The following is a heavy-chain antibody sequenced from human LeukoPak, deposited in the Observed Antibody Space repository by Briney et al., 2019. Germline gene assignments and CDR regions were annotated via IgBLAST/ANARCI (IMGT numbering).Heavy chain of an antibody. J-gene: IGHJ3*02. Sequence: GGSLRLSCAASGFTFNSYWFHWVRQAPGKGLVWVSRINSDGSDTIYAGSVKGRFTISRDNAKSTVYLQMNSLKAEDTAVYYCARGGYHHGFDIWGQGTMVTVSS. V-gene: IGHV3-74*01. CDR3: ARGGYHHGFDI. D-gene: IGHD2-15*01. CDR2: INSDGSDT. CDR1: GFTFNSYW.